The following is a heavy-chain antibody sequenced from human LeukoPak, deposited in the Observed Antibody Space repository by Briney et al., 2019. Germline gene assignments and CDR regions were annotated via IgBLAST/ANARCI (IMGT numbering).Heavy chain of an antibody. D-gene: IGHD1-1*01. V-gene: IGHV3-15*01. J-gene: IGHJ6*02. CDR3: TTGPTTGTTFYYYYGMDV. CDR2: IKSKTDGGTT. Sequence: PGGSLRLSCAASGFTFSNAWMSWVRQAPGKGQEWVGRIKSKTDGGTTDYAAPVKGRFTISRDDSKNTLYLQMNSLITEDTAVYYCTTGPTTGTTFYYYYGMDVWGQGTTVTVSS. CDR1: GFTFSNAW.